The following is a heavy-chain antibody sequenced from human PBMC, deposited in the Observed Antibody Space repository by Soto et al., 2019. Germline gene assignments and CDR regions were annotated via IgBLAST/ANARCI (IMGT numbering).Heavy chain of an antibody. CDR3: ARAGAALGRGSIGGFDY. D-gene: IGHD3-10*01. CDR1: GGAFNGYY. CDR2: INHSGTV. Sequence: QVHLQQWGAGLLKPSETLSLTCAVNGGAFNGYYWTWIRQSPGKGLQWIGEINHSGTVDYNTSLTGRVTFSIDTSKKQFSLTLTFVTAADTAVYYCARAGAALGRGSIGGFDYWGQGTLVTVSS. J-gene: IGHJ4*02. V-gene: IGHV4-34*01.